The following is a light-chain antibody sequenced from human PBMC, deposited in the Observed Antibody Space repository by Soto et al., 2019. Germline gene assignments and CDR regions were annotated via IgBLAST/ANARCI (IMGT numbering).Light chain of an antibody. V-gene: IGKV3-20*01. CDR2: GAS. CDR3: QQYGSSGT. CDR1: QSVSNNY. Sequence: VLTENPGSLSQSPGEIATLSCRASQSVSNNYLAWYQQKPGQAPRLLIYGASNRATGIPDRFSGSGSGTDFTLTISRLEPEDFAVYYCQQYGSSGTFGQGTKVDIK. J-gene: IGKJ1*01.